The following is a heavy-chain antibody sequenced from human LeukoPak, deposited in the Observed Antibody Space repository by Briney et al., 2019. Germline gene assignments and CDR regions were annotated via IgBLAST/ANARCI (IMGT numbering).Heavy chain of an antibody. D-gene: IGHD6-19*01. CDR2: IYGGGDA. CDR1: GFTFSITY. CDR3: ARGGSSGWYGRHYYYMDV. V-gene: IGHV3-66*01. J-gene: IGHJ6*03. Sequence: GGSLRLSCTASGFTFSITYMAWVRQAPGKGLEWVSVIYGGGDAYYADSVKGRFTIARDNSKKTLYLQMNNLRVEDTAVYYCARGGSSGWYGRHYYYMDVWGKGTTVTISS.